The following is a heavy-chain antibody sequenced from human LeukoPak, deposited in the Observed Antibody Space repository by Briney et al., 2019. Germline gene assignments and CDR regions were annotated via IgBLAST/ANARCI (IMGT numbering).Heavy chain of an antibody. J-gene: IGHJ5*02. CDR2: IYYSGST. CDR3: ARHGSGSYYTLQNWFDP. Sequence: SETLSLTCTVSGGSISSGGYYWSWIRQHPGKGLEWIGYIYYSGSTNYNPSLKSRVTISVDTSKNQFSLKLSSVTAADTAVYYCARHGSGSYYTLQNWFDPWGQGTLVTVSS. D-gene: IGHD3-10*01. CDR1: GGSISSGGYY. V-gene: IGHV4-61*08.